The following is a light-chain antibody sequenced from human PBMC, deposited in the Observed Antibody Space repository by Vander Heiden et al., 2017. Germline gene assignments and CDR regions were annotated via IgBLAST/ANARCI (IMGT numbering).Light chain of an antibody. Sequence: QSVLPQPPSASATPGQRATIACCGGSSNIRTHAVYWYQQLPGTAPKLLIYSNNQRPSGVPDRFSGSKSGTSASLTISGLRSEDEADYYCAAWDDSLSGPVFGGGTKLTVL. V-gene: IGLV1-47*02. CDR2: SNN. CDR1: SSNIRTHA. J-gene: IGLJ3*02. CDR3: AAWDDSLSGPV.